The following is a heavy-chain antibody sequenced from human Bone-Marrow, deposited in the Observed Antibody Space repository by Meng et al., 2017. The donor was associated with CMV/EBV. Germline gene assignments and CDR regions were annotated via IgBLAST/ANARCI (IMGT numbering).Heavy chain of an antibody. CDR2: ISNSSSYI. D-gene: IGHD2-2*01. CDR3: ARDAYCSSIRCYLGAGFFDY. V-gene: IGHV3-21*01. J-gene: IGHJ4*02. CDR1: GFTFSSYS. Sequence: GESLKISCAASGFTFSSYSMNWVRQAPGKGLEWVSSISNSSSYIYYADSVKGRFTISRDSAKNSLYLQMNSLRAEDTAVYYCARDAYCSSIRCYLGAGFFDYWRQGTLVTVSS.